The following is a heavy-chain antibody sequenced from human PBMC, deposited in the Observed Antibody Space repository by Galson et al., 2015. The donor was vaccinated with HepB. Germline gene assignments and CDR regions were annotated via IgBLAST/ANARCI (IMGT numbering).Heavy chain of an antibody. Sequence: SVKVSCKASGGTFSSYAIGWVRQAPGQGLEWMGRIIPILGIANYAQKFQGRVTITADKSTSTAYMELSSLRSEDTAVYYCARDGAPYTPFDPWGQGTLVTVSS. CDR3: ARDGAPYTPFDP. V-gene: IGHV1-69*04. CDR2: IIPILGIA. J-gene: IGHJ5*02. CDR1: GGTFSSYA. D-gene: IGHD3-16*01.